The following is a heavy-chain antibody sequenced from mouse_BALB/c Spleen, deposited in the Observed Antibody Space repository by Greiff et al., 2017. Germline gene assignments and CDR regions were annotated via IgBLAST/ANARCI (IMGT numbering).Heavy chain of an antibody. CDR3: AREYGSYAMDY. J-gene: IGHJ4*01. Sequence: EVQLQESGPELVKPGASVKISCKASGYSFTGYFMNWVKQSHGKSLEWIGLINPYNGDTFYNQKFKGKATLTVDKSSSTAFMHLNSLTSEDSAVYYCAREYGSYAMDYWGQGTSVTVSS. CDR2: INPYNGDT. D-gene: IGHD5-1*01. CDR1: GYSFTGYF. V-gene: IGHV1-37*01.